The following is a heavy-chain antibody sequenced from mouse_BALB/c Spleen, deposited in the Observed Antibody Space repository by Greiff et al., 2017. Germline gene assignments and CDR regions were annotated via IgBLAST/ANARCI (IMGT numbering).Heavy chain of an antibody. V-gene: IGHV3-8*02. D-gene: IGHD1-1*01. CDR2: ISYSGST. J-gene: IGHJ3*01. CDR1: GDSITSGY. CDR3: ARDYGSSPWFAY. Sequence: EVQLQESGPSLVKPSQTLSLTCSVTGDSITSGYWNWIRKFPGNKLEYMGYISYSGSTYYNPSLKSRISITRDTSKNQYYLQLNSMTTENTATYYCARDYGSSPWFAYWGQGTLVTVSA.